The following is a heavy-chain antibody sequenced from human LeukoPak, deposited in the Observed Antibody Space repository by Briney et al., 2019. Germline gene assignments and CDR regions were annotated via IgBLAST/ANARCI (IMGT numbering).Heavy chain of an antibody. CDR1: GFNFSSAE. Sequence: PGGSLRLSCAVSGFNFSSAEMNWVRQAPGKGLEWISYITTRGDVFYYADSVKGRFTISRDNAKNSLFLQMNSLRADDTAVYYCARVKWHYEGYFDYWGQGILVTVSS. J-gene: IGHJ4*02. CDR3: ARVKWHYEGYFDY. V-gene: IGHV3-48*03. CDR2: ITTRGDVF. D-gene: IGHD1-7*01.